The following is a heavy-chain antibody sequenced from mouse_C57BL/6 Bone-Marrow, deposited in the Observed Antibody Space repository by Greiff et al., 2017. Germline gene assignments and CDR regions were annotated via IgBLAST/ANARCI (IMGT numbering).Heavy chain of an antibody. V-gene: IGHV1-54*01. D-gene: IGHD4-1*01. CDR3: ARSKNWDAWFAY. J-gene: IGHJ3*01. CDR1: GYAFTNYL. Sequence: VKLQQSGAELVRPGTSVKVSCKASGYAFTNYLIEWVKQRPGQGLEWIGVSNPGSGGTNYNEKFKGKATLTADKSSSTAYMQLSSLTSEDSAVYVCARSKNWDAWFAYWGQGTLVTVSA. CDR2: SNPGSGGT.